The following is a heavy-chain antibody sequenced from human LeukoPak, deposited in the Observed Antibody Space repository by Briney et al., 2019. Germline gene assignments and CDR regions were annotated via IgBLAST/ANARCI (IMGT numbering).Heavy chain of an antibody. CDR2: IYYSGST. CDR3: ARDRDVFDVHYGDYRGYFDL. Sequence: SETLSLTCTVSGGSISSGGYYWSWIRQHPGKGLEWIGYIYYSGSTYYNPSLKSRVTISVDTSKNQFSLKLSSVTAADTAVYYCARDRDVFDVHYGDYRGYFDLWGRGTLVTVSS. CDR1: GGSISSGGYY. D-gene: IGHD4-17*01. J-gene: IGHJ2*01. V-gene: IGHV4-31*03.